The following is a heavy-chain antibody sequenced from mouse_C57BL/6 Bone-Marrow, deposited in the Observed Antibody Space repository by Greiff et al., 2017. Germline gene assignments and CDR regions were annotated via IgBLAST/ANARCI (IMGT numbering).Heavy chain of an antibody. D-gene: IGHD1-1*01. J-gene: IGHJ1*03. CDR1: GFNIKDDY. CDR3: TTRGYGSSYVYWYFDV. V-gene: IGHV14-4*01. CDR2: IDPENGDT. Sequence: EVQLQQSGAELVRPGASVKLSCTASGFNIKDDYMHWVKQRPEQGLEWIGWIDPENGDTEYASKFQGKATITADTSSNTAYLQLSSLTSEDTAVYYCTTRGYGSSYVYWYFDVWGTGTTVTVSS.